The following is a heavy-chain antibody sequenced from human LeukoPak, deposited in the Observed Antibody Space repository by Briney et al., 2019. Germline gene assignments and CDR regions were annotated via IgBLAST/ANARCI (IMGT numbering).Heavy chain of an antibody. CDR1: GCTFSSYG. CDR3: AKPGYCSGGSCRYYFDY. J-gene: IGHJ4*02. CDR2: IRYDGSNK. D-gene: IGHD2-15*01. V-gene: IGHV3-30*02. Sequence: GGSLRLSCAASGCTFSSYGMHWIRQAPGKGLEWVAFIRYDGSNKYYADSVNGRFTISRDNSKNTLYLQMHSLRAEDTAVYYCAKPGYCSGGSCRYYFDYWGQGTLVNVSS.